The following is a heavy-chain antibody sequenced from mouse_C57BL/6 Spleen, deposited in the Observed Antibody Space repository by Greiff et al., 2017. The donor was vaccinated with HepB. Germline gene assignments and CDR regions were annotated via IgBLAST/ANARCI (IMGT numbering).Heavy chain of an antibody. CDR1: GYTFTSYT. CDR2: INPSSGYT. V-gene: IGHV1-4*01. J-gene: IGHJ1*03. D-gene: IGHD1-1*01. Sequence: VQRVESGAELARPGASVKMSCKASGYTFTSYTMHWVKQRPGQGLEWIGYINPSSGYTKYNQKFKDKATLTADKSSSTAYMQLSSLTSEDSAVYYCARSGGSSNWYFDVWGTGTTVTVSS. CDR3: ARSGGSSNWYFDV.